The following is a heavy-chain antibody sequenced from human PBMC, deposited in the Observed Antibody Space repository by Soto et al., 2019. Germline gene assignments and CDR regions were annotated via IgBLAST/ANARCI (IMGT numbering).Heavy chain of an antibody. V-gene: IGHV6-1*01. CDR3: ARGFNYGFDI. CDR1: ADSVSSNIVA. J-gene: IGHJ3*02. Sequence: QVQLQQSGPGLVKPSQTLSLTCAISADSVSSNIVAWNWIRQSPSRGLEWLGRTCYRSKWYNDYAVSVRSRITINPDTSKNQFSLQLNSVTPDDTAVYYCARGFNYGFDIWGQGTVVAVSS. CDR2: TCYRSKWYN. D-gene: IGHD3-10*01.